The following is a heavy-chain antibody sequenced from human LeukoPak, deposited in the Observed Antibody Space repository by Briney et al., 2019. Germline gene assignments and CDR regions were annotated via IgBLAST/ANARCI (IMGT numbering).Heavy chain of an antibody. D-gene: IGHD7-27*01. V-gene: IGHV1-8*02. CDR2: MSPNSGDT. CDR1: GYTFTVFG. CDR3: ARGPPNWGYDY. Sequence: ASVKVSCKASGYTFTVFGISWVRQATGQRPEWMGWMSPNSGDTGYAQKFQDRVTMTRNTSISTAYMELSSLRSDDTAVYYCARGPPNWGYDYWGPGTLVTVSS. J-gene: IGHJ4*02.